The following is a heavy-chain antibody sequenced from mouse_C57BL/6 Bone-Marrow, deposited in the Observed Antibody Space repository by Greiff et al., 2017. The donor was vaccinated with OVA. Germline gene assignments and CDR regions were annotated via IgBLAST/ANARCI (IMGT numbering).Heavy chain of an antibody. V-gene: IGHV8-12*01. D-gene: IGHD1-1*01. J-gene: IGHJ3*01. CDR1: GFSLSTSGMG. CDR3: ARFTTVPFAD. CDR2: IYWDDDK. Sequence: QVPLKESGPGILQSSQTLSLTCSFSGFSLSTSGMGVSWIRQPSGKGLEWLAHIYWDDDKRYNPSMKSRLTISKDPSRTQVFLTITSVDTADTATYYCARFTTVPFADWGQATLVTVAA.